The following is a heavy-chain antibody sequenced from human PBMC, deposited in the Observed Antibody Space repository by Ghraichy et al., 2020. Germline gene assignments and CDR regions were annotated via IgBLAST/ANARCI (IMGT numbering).Heavy chain of an antibody. CDR2: ISGSGGST. Sequence: GGSLRLSCAASGFTFSSYAMSWVRQAPGKGLEWVSAISGSGGSTYYADSVKGRFTISRDNSKNTLYLQMNSLRAEDTAVYYCAKQKGAGYIVVVPAAIDYWGQGTLVTVSS. J-gene: IGHJ4*02. CDR1: GFTFSSYA. V-gene: IGHV3-23*01. CDR3: AKQKGAGYIVVVPAAIDY. D-gene: IGHD2-2*02.